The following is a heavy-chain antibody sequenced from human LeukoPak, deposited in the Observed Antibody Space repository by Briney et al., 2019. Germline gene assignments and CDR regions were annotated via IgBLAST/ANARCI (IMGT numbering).Heavy chain of an antibody. Sequence: GGSLRLSCAASGFTFSSYAMSWVRQAPGKGLEWVSAISGSGGSTYHADSVKGRFTISRDNSKNTLYLQMNSLRAEDTAVYYCAKDYKVPRSGWYFDYWGQGTLVTVSS. CDR1: GFTFSSYA. J-gene: IGHJ4*02. CDR2: ISGSGGST. CDR3: AKDYKVPRSGWYFDY. V-gene: IGHV3-23*01. D-gene: IGHD6-19*01.